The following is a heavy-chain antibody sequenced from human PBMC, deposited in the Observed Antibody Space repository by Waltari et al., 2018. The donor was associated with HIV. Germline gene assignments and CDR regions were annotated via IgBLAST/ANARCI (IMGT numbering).Heavy chain of an antibody. D-gene: IGHD7-27*01. CDR1: GFTLDSYC. Sequence: EVQLAESGGGVVRPGGSLRLSCQASGFTLDSYCMNWVRQVAGRGLDGVAGLNWDGGKRSYSDSVKGRATISRDNSKNSLSLHIVNVKVDDSASYFCARAWAWGWEIPGTFDFWGPGTTVIVSS. J-gene: IGHJ3*01. CDR3: ARAWAWGWEIPGTFDF. V-gene: IGHV3-20*04. CDR2: LNWDGGKR.